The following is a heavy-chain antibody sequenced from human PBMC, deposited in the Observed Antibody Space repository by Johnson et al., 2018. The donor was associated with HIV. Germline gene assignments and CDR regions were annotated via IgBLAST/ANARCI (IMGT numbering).Heavy chain of an antibody. J-gene: IGHJ3*02. CDR3: ARVSVGAFDI. CDR1: GFTVTSDY. D-gene: IGHD1-26*01. V-gene: IGHV3-66*02. CDR2: IYSGGST. Sequence: VQLVESGGGLVQPGGSLRLSCAASGFTVTSDYMSWVRQAPGKGLEWVSIIYSGGSTYYSDSVKGRFTISRDNSKNTLHLQMSSLRPEDTAVYYCARVSVGAFDIWGQGTMVTVSS.